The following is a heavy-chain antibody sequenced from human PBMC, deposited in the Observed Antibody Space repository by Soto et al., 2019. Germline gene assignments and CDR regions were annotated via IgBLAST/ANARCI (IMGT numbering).Heavy chain of an antibody. V-gene: IGHV3-30*18. CDR3: AKYTNSSNYYYGMDV. CDR2: ISSDGSDK. D-gene: IGHD6-6*01. CDR1: GFTFDNYG. Sequence: GGSLRLSCAASGFTFDNYGVHWVRQAPGKGLEWVAVISSDGSDKYYADSEKGRFTISRDNSKNTLFLQMNGLRIEDTAVYFCAKYTNSSNYYYGMDVWGPGTTVTVSS. J-gene: IGHJ6*02.